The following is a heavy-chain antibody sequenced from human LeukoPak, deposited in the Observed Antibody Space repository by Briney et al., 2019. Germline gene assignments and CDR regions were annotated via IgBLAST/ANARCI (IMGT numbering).Heavy chain of an antibody. CDR2: IYSSGST. V-gene: IGHV4-61*02. CDR1: GDSISSINYY. D-gene: IGHD6-13*01. J-gene: IGHJ6*03. CDR3: ARSPTYSIYYNYMDV. Sequence: SETLSLTCTVSGDSISSINYYWSWIRQPAGKGLEWIGRIYSSGSTDYNPSLKSRVTISVDTSKNQFSLKLSSVTAADTAVYYCARSPTYSIYYNYMDVWGKGTTVTVSS.